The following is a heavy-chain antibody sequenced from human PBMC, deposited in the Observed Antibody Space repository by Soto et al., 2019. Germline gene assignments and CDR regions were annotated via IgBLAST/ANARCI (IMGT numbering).Heavy chain of an antibody. J-gene: IGHJ4*02. Sequence: QVQLQQWGAGLLKPSETLSLTCAVYGGSFSGYYWSWIRQPPGKGLEWIGEINQSGGTNYNPSLKSRVTISVDTSKTQFSLKLSSVTAADTAVYYCARGRLGGAADWGQGTLVTVSS. CDR1: GGSFSGYY. D-gene: IGHD1-26*01. CDR3: ARGRLGGAAD. CDR2: INQSGGT. V-gene: IGHV4-34*01.